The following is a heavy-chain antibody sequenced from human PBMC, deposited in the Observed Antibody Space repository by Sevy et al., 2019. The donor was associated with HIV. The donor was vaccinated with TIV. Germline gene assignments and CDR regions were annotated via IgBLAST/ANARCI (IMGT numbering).Heavy chain of an antibody. V-gene: IGHV3-48*02. J-gene: IGHJ4*02. CDR2: ISRRSTTI. CDR3: ARETPISAYNDF. Sequence: GGSLRLSCAASGFPFSNYNMNWVRQTPGRGLEWVSYISRRSTTIYYVEAVKGRFTISRDNAQSSLYLQMNALRDEDTAVYYCARETPISAYNDFWGQGTLVTVSS. CDR1: GFPFSNYN. D-gene: IGHD3-16*01.